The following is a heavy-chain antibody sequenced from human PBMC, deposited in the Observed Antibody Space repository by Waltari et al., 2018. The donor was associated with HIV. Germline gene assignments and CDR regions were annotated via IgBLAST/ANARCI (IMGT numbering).Heavy chain of an antibody. CDR1: GEPFDGYY. V-gene: IGHV4-34*01. CDR2: INHRRNT. J-gene: IGHJ4*02. Sequence: QVQLQQWGAGLLKPSENLSLTCAVYGEPFDGYYWSWIRQPPGKRLEWMGEINHRRNTNYNPSLKSRLTMSVDASKNQFSLNLNSVTAADTGVYYCARRALWLRPVYYFDYWGQGALVTVSS. CDR3: ARRALWLRPVYYFDY. D-gene: IGHD5-12*01.